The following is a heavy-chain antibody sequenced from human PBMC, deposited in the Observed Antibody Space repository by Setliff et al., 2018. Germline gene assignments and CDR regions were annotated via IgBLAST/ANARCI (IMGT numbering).Heavy chain of an antibody. CDR1: GYSISSGHY. CDR3: AKDPHYDPTYSLPGHGFNI. Sequence: PSENLSLTCTVSGYSISSGHYWGWIRQSPGKGLEWIGTLFDSGKTYYNPSLQSRVSISVDTSKNQFSLRLRSATAADTAMYYCAKDPHYDPTYSLPGHGFNIWGPGTMGTVSS. CDR2: LFDSGKT. V-gene: IGHV4-38-2*02. J-gene: IGHJ3*02. D-gene: IGHD3-22*01.